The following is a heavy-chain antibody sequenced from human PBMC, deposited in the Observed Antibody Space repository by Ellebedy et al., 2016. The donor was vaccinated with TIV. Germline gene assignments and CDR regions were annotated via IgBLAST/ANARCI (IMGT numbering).Heavy chain of an antibody. Sequence: GESLKISXAASGFTFSTYDIHWVRQAPGKGLEWVAGILYDGTNKYYGDSVKGRFTISRDNSKNTLYLQMNRLTPEDTAVYYCAKPKGNWNNGVDFFVSWGQGTRVTVSS. CDR1: GFTFSTYD. CDR2: ILYDGTNK. CDR3: AKPKGNWNNGVDFFVS. J-gene: IGHJ4*02. V-gene: IGHV3-30*18. D-gene: IGHD1/OR15-1a*01.